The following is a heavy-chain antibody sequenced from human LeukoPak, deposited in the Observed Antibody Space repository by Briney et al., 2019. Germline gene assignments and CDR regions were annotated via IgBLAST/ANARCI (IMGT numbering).Heavy chain of an antibody. V-gene: IGHV3-30*03. Sequence: GGSLRLSCAASGFTFSSYGMHWVRQAPGKGLEWVALISYDGSNKYYADNVKGRFTISRDNSKNTLYVQMNSLRGEDTAVYYCARGSLFDFDYWGQGTLVTVSS. J-gene: IGHJ4*02. CDR3: ARGSLFDFDY. CDR2: ISYDGSNK. CDR1: GFTFSSYG.